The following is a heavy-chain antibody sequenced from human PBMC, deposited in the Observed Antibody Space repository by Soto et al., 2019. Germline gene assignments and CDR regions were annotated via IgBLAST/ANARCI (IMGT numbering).Heavy chain of an antibody. D-gene: IGHD3-10*01. CDR3: AKHYRGYYYYGMDV. Sequence: SVKVSCKASGGTFSSYAISWVRQAPGQGLEWMGGIIPIFGTANYAQKFQGRVTITADESTSTAYMELSSLRSEDTAVYYCAKHYRGYYYYGMDVWGQGTTVTVSS. J-gene: IGHJ6*02. CDR1: GGTFSSYA. V-gene: IGHV1-69*13. CDR2: IIPIFGTA.